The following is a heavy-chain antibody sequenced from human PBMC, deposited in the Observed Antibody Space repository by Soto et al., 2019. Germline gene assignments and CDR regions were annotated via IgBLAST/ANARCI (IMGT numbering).Heavy chain of an antibody. V-gene: IGHV4-59*12. CDR2: IYYSGRT. D-gene: IGHD4-17*01. CDR1: GGSIGGYD. J-gene: IGHJ4*02. CDR3: ARSEATVLDY. Sequence: SETLCLTCSVSGGSIGGYDGSWIRQPPGKGLEWIGYIYYSGRTNYNPSLKSRVTISVDKSKNEFSLKLNSVTAADTAVYFCARSEATVLDYWGQGTLVTVSS.